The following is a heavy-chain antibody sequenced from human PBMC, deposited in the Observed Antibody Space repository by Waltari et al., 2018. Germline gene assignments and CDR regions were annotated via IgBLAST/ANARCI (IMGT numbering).Heavy chain of an antibody. CDR2: IYYRGNT. V-gene: IGHV4-59*01. J-gene: IGHJ6*03. D-gene: IGHD3-22*01. CDR1: GGSISRYY. CDR3: ARIGSGYSYDYMDV. Sequence: QVQLQESGSGLVKPSETLSLTCTVTGGSISRYYWSWIRQSPGKGLEWIGKIYYRGNTNYNPSFKSRVTMSVDTSKNEFSLKLSSVTAADTAVYYCARIGSGYSYDYMDVWGKGTTVTVSS.